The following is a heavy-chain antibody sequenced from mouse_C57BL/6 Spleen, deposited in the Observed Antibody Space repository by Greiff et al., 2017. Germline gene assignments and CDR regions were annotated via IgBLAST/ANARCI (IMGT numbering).Heavy chain of an antibody. V-gene: IGHV7-3*01. D-gene: IGHD1-1*01. J-gene: IGHJ2*02. CDR2: IRNNANGYTS. CDR1: GFTFTDYY. CDR3: AYGSLDY. Sequence: EVQLMESGGGLVQPGGSLSLSCAASGFTFTDYYMSWVRQPPGKALEWLGCIRNNANGYTSEYRASVKGRFTISRANSPSILYLPMNALRAEDSATYYFAYGSLDYWGQGTSLTVSS.